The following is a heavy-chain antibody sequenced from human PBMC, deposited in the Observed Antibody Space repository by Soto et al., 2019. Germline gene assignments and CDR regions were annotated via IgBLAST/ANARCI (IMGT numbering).Heavy chain of an antibody. CDR2: INPSGGDT. D-gene: IGHD2-21*02. CDR1: GGTFTSSY. Sequence: AASVKVSFKASGGTFTSSYFHWVRQAPGQGPEWMGMINPSGGDTTYAQKFQGRVTMNRDTSTSTVYMELSSLRSEDTAVYYCARKYCAGDCYLEYWGQGTLVTVSS. V-gene: IGHV1-46*01. CDR3: ARKYCAGDCYLEY. J-gene: IGHJ4*02.